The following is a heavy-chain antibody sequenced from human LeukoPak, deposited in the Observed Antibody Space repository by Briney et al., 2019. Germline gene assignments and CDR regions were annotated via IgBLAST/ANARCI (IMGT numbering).Heavy chain of an antibody. D-gene: IGHD6-19*01. J-gene: IGHJ4*02. CDR3: ARGVRIAVAGYIDY. CDR2: ISYDGSNK. Sequence: GGSLRLSCAASGFTFSIYGTHWVRQAPGKGLEWVAAISYDGSNKNYADSVKGRFTISRDNSKNTLYLQMNSLRAEDTAVYYCARGVRIAVAGYIDYWGQGTLVTVSS. CDR1: GFTFSIYG. V-gene: IGHV3-30*03.